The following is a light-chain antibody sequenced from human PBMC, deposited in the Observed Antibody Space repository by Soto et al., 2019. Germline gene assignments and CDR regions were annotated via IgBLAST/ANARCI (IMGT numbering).Light chain of an antibody. J-gene: IGKJ2*01. CDR2: KVS. CDR3: MQATQYRPYT. Sequence: DIVLTQTPLSSPVTLGQPASISCRSSQSLVHSDGNTYLSWFHQRPGQPPRLLIDKVSNRFSGVQDRFSGSGAGTDFTLKISRVEAEDVGIYFCMQATQYRPYTFGQGTKLEIK. CDR1: QSLVHSDGNTY. V-gene: IGKV2-24*01.